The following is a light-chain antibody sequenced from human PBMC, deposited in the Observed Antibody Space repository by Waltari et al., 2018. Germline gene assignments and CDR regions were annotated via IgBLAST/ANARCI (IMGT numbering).Light chain of an antibody. J-gene: IGKJ1*01. CDR1: QSISTY. Sequence: DIQMTQSPSSLSASVGDRVTITCRASQSISTYLNWYQQIPGKAPKLLIYATSNLQSGVPSRFSGSGSGTHFTLTISSLQPEDFSIYYCQQSYTSPWTFGHGTRVEIK. CDR2: ATS. V-gene: IGKV1-39*01. CDR3: QQSYTSPWT.